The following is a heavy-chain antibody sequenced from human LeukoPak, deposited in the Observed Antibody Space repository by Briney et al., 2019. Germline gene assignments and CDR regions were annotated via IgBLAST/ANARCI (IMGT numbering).Heavy chain of an antibody. Sequence: SETLSLTCTVSGGSISSGGYYWGWIRQHPGKGLEWIGYIYYSGSTYYNPSLKSRVTISVDTSKNQFSLKLSSVTAADTAVYYCARIVVVTATSVYFDYWGQGTLVTVSS. CDR1: GGSISSGGYY. J-gene: IGHJ4*02. CDR2: IYYSGST. V-gene: IGHV4-31*03. D-gene: IGHD2-21*02. CDR3: ARIVVVTATSVYFDY.